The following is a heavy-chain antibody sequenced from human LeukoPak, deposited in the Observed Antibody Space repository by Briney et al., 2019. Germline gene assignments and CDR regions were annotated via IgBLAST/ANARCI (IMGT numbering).Heavy chain of an antibody. D-gene: IGHD6-19*01. V-gene: IGHV3-33*08. Sequence: PGRSLRLSCAASGFTFSNYGMHWVRQAPGKGLEWVAVIWYDESNEYYADSVKGRFTISRDNSKNTLYLQMNSLRAEDTAVYYCARDPKPGIAVAGTGFDYWGQGTLVTVSS. CDR3: ARDPKPGIAVAGTGFDY. J-gene: IGHJ4*02. CDR1: GFTFSNYG. CDR2: IWYDESNE.